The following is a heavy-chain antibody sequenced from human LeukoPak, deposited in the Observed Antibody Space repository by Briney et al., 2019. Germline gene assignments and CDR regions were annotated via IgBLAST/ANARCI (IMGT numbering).Heavy chain of an antibody. CDR2: IRSKANSYAT. CDR3: TSPGTLQDYYYYMDV. V-gene: IGHV3-73*01. J-gene: IGHJ6*03. CDR1: GFTVSTNS. D-gene: IGHD3-10*01. Sequence: GGSLRLSCTVSGFTVSTNSMSWVRQASGKGLEWVGRIRSKANSYATAYAASVKGRFTISRDDSKNTAYLQMNSLKTEDTAVYYCTSPGTLQDYYYYMDVWGKGTTVTVSS.